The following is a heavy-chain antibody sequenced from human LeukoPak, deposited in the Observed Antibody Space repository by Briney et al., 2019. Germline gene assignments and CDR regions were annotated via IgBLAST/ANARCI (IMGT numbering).Heavy chain of an antibody. CDR2: IIPIFGTA. D-gene: IGHD3-16*01. CDR3: ARGEDNQVMGAFDI. J-gene: IGHJ3*02. Sequence: ASVKVSCKASGGTFSSYAISWVRQAPGQGLEWMGGIIPIFGTANYAQKFQGRVTITADKSTGTAYMELSSLRSEDTAVYYCARGEDNQVMGAFDIWGQGTMVTVSS. V-gene: IGHV1-69*06. CDR1: GGTFSSYA.